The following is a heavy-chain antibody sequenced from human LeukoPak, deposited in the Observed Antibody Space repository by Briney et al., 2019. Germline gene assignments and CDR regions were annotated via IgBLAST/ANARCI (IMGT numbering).Heavy chain of an antibody. V-gene: IGHV4-59*01. Sequence: PSETLSLTCTVSGGSISSYYWSWIRQPPGRGLEWIGYIYYSAGTSYTPSLQSRVTISVDSIKNQFSLRLTSVTAADTAVYFCARGRVRDGFYAYYDSWGQGTLVTVSS. D-gene: IGHD5-12*01. CDR1: GGSISSYY. CDR3: ARGRVRDGFYAYYDS. CDR2: IYYSAGT. J-gene: IGHJ4*02.